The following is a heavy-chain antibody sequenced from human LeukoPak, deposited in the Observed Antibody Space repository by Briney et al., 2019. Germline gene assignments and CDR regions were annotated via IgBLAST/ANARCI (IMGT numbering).Heavy chain of an antibody. J-gene: IGHJ5*02. CDR2: IKHDGSET. Sequence: GGSLRLSCAASGFTFSNFWMSWVRQAPGKGLEWVANIKHDGSETYYVDSVKGRFTTSRDNAKNSLFLQMTSLRSEDTAVYYCARGGLRFDPWGQGALVTVSS. CDR3: ARGGLRFDP. CDR1: GFTFSNFW. V-gene: IGHV3-7*01. D-gene: IGHD4-17*01.